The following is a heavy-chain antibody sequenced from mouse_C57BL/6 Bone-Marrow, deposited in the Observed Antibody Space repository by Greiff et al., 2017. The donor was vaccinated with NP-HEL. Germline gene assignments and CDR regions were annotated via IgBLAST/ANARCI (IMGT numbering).Heavy chain of an antibody. CDR1: GYAFTNYL. J-gene: IGHJ2*01. V-gene: IGHV1-54*01. Sequence: QVQLQQSGAELVRPGTSVKVSCKASGYAFTNYLIEWVKQRPGQGLEWIGVINPGSGGTNYNEKFKSKATLTADKSSSTAYMQLSSLTSEDSAVYFCARSGYEYDVREFDYWGQGTTLTVSS. CDR2: INPGSGGT. CDR3: ARSGYEYDVREFDY. D-gene: IGHD2-4*01.